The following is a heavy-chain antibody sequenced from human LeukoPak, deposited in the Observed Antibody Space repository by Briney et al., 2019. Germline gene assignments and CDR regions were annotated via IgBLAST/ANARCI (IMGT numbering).Heavy chain of an antibody. Sequence: GGSLRLSCAASGFTFSSYAMHWVRQAPGKGLEWGAVISYDGSNKYYADSVKGRFTISRDNSKNTLYLQMNSLRAEDTAVYYCARALAAAAHTSFDHWGQGTLVTVSS. CDR3: ARALAAAAHTSFDH. CDR1: GFTFSSYA. D-gene: IGHD6-13*01. J-gene: IGHJ4*02. CDR2: ISYDGSNK. V-gene: IGHV3-30-3*01.